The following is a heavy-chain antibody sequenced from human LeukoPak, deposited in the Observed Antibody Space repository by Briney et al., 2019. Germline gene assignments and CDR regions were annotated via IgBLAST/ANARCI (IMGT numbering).Heavy chain of an antibody. CDR1: GGSISSGDYY. CDR3: ARRPSQLTGEFDY. D-gene: IGHD7-27*01. Sequence: SQTLSLTCTVSGGSISSGDYYWSWIRQPPGKGLEWIGHIYYSGSAYYNPSLKSRVTISVDTSKNQFSLKLSSVTAADTAVYYCARRPSQLTGEFDYWGQGTLVTVSS. J-gene: IGHJ4*02. CDR2: IYYSGSA. V-gene: IGHV4-30-4*01.